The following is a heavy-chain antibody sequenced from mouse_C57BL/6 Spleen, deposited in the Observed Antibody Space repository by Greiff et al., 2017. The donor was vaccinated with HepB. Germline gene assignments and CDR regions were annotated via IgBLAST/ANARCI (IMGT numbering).Heavy chain of an antibody. CDR2: IDPENGDT. V-gene: IGHV14-4*01. CDR1: GFNIKDDY. CDR3: TTPRGFDY. J-gene: IGHJ2*01. D-gene: IGHD2-10*02. Sequence: EVQLQQSGAELVRLGASVKLSCTASGFNIKDDYMHWVKQRPEQGLEWIGWIDPENGDTEYASKFQGKATITADTSSNTAYLQLSSLTSEDTAVYYCTTPRGFDYWGQGTTLTVSS.